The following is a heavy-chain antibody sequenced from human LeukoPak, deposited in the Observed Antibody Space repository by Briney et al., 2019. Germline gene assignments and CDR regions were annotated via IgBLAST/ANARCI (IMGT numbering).Heavy chain of an antibody. J-gene: IGHJ6*03. CDR3: ARGRIAAALGYYYYYYMDV. Sequence: SETLSLTCAVYGGSFSGYYWSWVRQPPGKGLEWIGEINHSGSTNYNPSLKSRVTISVDTSKNQFSLKLSSVTAADTAVYYCARGRIAAALGYYYYYYMDVWGKGTTVTVSS. D-gene: IGHD6-13*01. CDR1: GGSFSGYY. CDR2: INHSGST. V-gene: IGHV4-34*01.